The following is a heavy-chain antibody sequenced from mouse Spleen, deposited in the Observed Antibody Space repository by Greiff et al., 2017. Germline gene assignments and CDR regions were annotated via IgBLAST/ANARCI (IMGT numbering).Heavy chain of an antibody. Sequence: VQGVESGPGLVAPSQSLSITCTVSGFSLTNYAVHWVRQSPGKGLEWLGVIWSDGSTDYNAAFISRLSISKDNSKSQVFFKMNSLQADDTAIYYCAISTMITTGFAYWGQGTLVTVSA. D-gene: IGHD2-4*01. CDR2: IWSDGST. J-gene: IGHJ3*01. CDR3: AISTMITTGFAY. CDR1: GFSLTNYA. V-gene: IGHV2-4-1*01.